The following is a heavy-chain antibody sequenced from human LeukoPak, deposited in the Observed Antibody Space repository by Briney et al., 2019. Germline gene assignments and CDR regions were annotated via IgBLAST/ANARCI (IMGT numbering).Heavy chain of an antibody. V-gene: IGHV3-7*01. J-gene: IGHJ4*02. CDR2: IKQDGTEK. Sequence: GGSLRLSCAASGFTFSSYWMNWVRQAPGKGLEWVANIKQDGTEKLYVDSVRGRFTISRDNAKNSLYLQMNSLRAEDTAVYFCAGGRGWLVDYWGQGTRVTVSS. CDR3: AGGRGWLVDY. CDR1: GFTFSSYW. D-gene: IGHD3-22*01.